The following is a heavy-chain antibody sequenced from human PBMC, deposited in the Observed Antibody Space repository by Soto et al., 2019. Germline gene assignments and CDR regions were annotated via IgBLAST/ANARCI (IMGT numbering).Heavy chain of an antibody. D-gene: IGHD3-3*01. CDR2: ISYDGSNK. V-gene: IGHV3-30*18. Sequence: QVQLVESGGGVVQPGRSLRLSCAASGFTFSSYGMHWVRQAPGKGLEWVAVISYDGSNKYYADSVKGRFTISRDNSKNPLYLQMNSLRAEDTAVYYCAKGGSTYYDFWSGYYGHIDYWGQGTLVTVSS. CDR3: AKGGSTYYDFWSGYYGHIDY. J-gene: IGHJ4*02. CDR1: GFTFSSYG.